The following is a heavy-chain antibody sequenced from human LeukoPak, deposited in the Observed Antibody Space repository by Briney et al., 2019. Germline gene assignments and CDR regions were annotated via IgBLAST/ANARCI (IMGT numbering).Heavy chain of an antibody. CDR3: AKDSCGGSCYVFDY. D-gene: IGHD2-15*01. CDR2: ISWNSGSI. J-gene: IGHJ4*02. Sequence: GGSLRLSCAASGFTFDDYAMHWVRQAPGKGLEWVSGISWNSGSIGYADSVKGRFTISRDNAKNSLCLQMNSLRAEDTALYYCAKDSCGGSCYVFDYWGQGTLVTVSS. V-gene: IGHV3-9*01. CDR1: GFTFDDYA.